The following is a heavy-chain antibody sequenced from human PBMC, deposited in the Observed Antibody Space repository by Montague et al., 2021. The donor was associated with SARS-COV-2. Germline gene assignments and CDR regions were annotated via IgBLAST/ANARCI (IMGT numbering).Heavy chain of an antibody. CDR3: ARENTVTTFGGPYYIDS. CDR1: GGSISSYY. J-gene: IGHJ4*02. Sequence: SETRSLTCTVSGGSISSYYWSWIRQPPGKGLEWIGYIYDSGSTNYNPSLKSRVTISVDTSKNQFSLKLSSVTAADTAVYYCARENTVTTFGGPYYIDSWGQGTLVTVSA. V-gene: IGHV4-59*01. D-gene: IGHD4-17*01. CDR2: IYDSGST.